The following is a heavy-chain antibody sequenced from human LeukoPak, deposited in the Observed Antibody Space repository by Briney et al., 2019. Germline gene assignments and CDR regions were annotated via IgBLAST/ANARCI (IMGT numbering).Heavy chain of an antibody. D-gene: IGHD3-22*01. CDR1: GGSISSGSYY. V-gene: IGHV4-61*02. CDR2: IYTSGST. J-gene: IGHJ4*02. Sequence: PSQTRSLTCTVSGGSISSGSYYWSWIRQPAGKGLEWIGRIYTSGSTNYNPSLKSRVTISVDTSKNQFSLKLSSVTAADSAVYYCARDRYYDSSGYYFDYFDYWGQGTLVTVSS. CDR3: ARDRYYDSSGYYFDYFDY.